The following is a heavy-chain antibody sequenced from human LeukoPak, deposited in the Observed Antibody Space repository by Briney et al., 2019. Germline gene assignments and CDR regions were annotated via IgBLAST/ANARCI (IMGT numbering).Heavy chain of an antibody. CDR1: GGTFSSYA. Sequence: ASVKVSCKASGGTFSSYAISWVRQAPGQGLEWMGGIIPIFGTANYAQKFQGRVTITADESTSTAYMELSSLRSEDTAVYYCAKVATYYDSSGYYYRPYPNDAFDIWGQGTMVTVSS. D-gene: IGHD3-22*01. CDR2: IIPIFGTA. CDR3: AKVATYYDSSGYYYRPYPNDAFDI. J-gene: IGHJ3*02. V-gene: IGHV1-69*13.